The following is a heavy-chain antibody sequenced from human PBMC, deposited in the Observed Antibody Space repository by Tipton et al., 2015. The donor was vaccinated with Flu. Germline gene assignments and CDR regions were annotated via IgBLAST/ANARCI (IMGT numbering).Heavy chain of an antibody. CDR1: GFTFSNYW. CDR2: IKPDGSEK. CDR3: VRDETSVKWGP. V-gene: IGHV3-7*01. D-gene: IGHD4-11*01. J-gene: IGHJ5*02. Sequence: LSLTCTASGFTFSNYWMNWVRQAPGKGLEWVANIKPDGSEKNYVDSVRGRFTISRDNVKNSLYLQMNNLRAEDTAVYFCVRDETSVKWGPWGQGTLVTVSS.